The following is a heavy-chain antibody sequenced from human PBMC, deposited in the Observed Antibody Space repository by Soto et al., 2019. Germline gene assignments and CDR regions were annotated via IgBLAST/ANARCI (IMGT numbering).Heavy chain of an antibody. J-gene: IGHJ4*02. V-gene: IGHV3-30*18. CDR1: GFIYSSCA. CDR3: VKDRSDTWSFDN. Sequence: QVQLVESGGGVVQPGRSLRLSCSASGFIYSSCAMHWVRQVPGKGLEWLAVVSHDGTLYPYADSVRGRFTISRDNSRNMLYLQMNSLRPDDTAVYYCVKDRSDTWSFDNWGQGRLVTVSS. CDR2: VSHDGTLY. D-gene: IGHD2-8*02.